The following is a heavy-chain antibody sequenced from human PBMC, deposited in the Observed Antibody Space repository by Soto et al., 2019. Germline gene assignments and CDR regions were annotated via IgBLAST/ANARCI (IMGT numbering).Heavy chain of an antibody. Sequence: GGSLRLSCAASGFTFSSYAMSWVRQAPGKGLEWVSAISGSGGSTYSADSVKGRFTISRDNSKNTLYLQMNSRRAEDTAVYYCAKNASREGAFDIWGQGTMVTVSS. CDR3: AKNASREGAFDI. V-gene: IGHV3-23*01. J-gene: IGHJ3*02. D-gene: IGHD1-26*01. CDR2: ISGSGGST. CDR1: GFTFSSYA.